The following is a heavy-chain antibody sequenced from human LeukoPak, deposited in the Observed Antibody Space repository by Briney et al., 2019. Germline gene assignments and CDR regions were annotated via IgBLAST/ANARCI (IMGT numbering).Heavy chain of an antibody. Sequence: GGSLRLSCAASGFTFSSYAMSWVRRAPGKGLEWVSAISGSGGSTYYADSVKGRFTISRDNSKNTLYLQMNSLRAEDTAVYYCAKTHYYGSGSPISLDYWGQGTLVTVSS. CDR1: GFTFSSYA. V-gene: IGHV3-23*01. J-gene: IGHJ4*02. D-gene: IGHD3-10*01. CDR3: AKTHYYGSGSPISLDY. CDR2: ISGSGGST.